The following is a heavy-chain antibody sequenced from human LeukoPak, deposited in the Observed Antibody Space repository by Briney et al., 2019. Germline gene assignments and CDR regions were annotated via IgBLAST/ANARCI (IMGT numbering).Heavy chain of an antibody. Sequence: GGSLRLSCAASGFSVSNNYISWVRQAPGEGLEWVSVIFGNDKTYYADSVKGRFTISRDNAKNSLYLQMNSLRAEDTAVYYCARVRDIVVVPAAIRGGYYFDYWGQGTLVTVSS. CDR2: IFGNDKT. V-gene: IGHV3-66*01. CDR3: ARVRDIVVVPAAIRGGYYFDY. CDR1: GFSVSNNY. D-gene: IGHD2-2*02. J-gene: IGHJ4*02.